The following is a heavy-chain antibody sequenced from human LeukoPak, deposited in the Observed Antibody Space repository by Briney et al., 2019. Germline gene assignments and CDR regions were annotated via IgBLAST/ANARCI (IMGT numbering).Heavy chain of an antibody. CDR1: GGSFSGYY. J-gene: IGHJ4*02. D-gene: IGHD6-13*01. CDR3: ARPSLKLISSSWYYFDY. V-gene: IGHV4-34*01. Sequence: SETLSLTCAVYGGSFSGYYWSWIRQPPGKGLEWIGEINHSGSTNYNPSLKSRVTISVDTSKNQFSLKLSSVTAADTAVYYCARPSLKLISSSWYYFDYWGQGTLVTVSS. CDR2: INHSGST.